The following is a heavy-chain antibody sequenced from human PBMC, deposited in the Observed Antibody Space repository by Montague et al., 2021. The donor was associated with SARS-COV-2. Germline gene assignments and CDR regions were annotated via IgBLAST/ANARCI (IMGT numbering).Heavy chain of an antibody. CDR2: IFHSGTI. D-gene: IGHD5-18*01. CDR3: ARGSYGPDAFDI. Sequence: SETLSLTCRVSGDSTSTSTWWTWVRQTPGKGLEWIGEIFHSGTINYNPSLKSRVSISVDKSNNQFSLRLSSLIAADTAVYYCARGSYGPDAFDIWGQGTMVTVSS. J-gene: IGHJ3*02. CDR1: GDSTSTSTW. V-gene: IGHV4-4*02.